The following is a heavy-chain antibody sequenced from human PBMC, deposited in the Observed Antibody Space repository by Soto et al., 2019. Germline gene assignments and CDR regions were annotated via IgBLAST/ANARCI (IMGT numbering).Heavy chain of an antibody. V-gene: IGHV3-23*01. CDR1: GFTFSSYA. CDR3: ANDRCFSTSCYFYYYSYGMDV. Sequence: EVQLLESGGGLVQPGGSLRLSCAASGFTFSSYAMSWVRQAPGKGLEWVSAISGSGGSTYYADSVKGRFTISRDNSKNTLYLQMNSLRAADTAVYYCANDRCFSTSCYFYYYSYGMDVWGQGTTVTVSS. J-gene: IGHJ6*02. CDR2: ISGSGGST. D-gene: IGHD2-2*01.